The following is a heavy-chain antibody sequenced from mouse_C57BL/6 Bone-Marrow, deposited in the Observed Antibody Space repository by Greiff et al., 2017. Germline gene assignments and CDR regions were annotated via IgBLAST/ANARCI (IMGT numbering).Heavy chain of an antibody. CDR2: INPNNGGT. V-gene: IGHV1-26*01. CDR1: GYTFTDYY. D-gene: IGHD3-2*02. CDR3: ARGTAQATLFDY. Sequence: VQLQQSGPELVKPGASVKISCKASGYTFTDYYMNWVKQSHGKSLEWIGDINPNNGGTSYNQKFKGKVTLTVDKSSSTAYLELRSLTSEDSAVYYCARGTAQATLFDYWGQGTTLTVSS. J-gene: IGHJ2*01.